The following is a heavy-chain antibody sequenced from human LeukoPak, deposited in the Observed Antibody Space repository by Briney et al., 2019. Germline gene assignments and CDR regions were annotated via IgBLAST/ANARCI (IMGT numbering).Heavy chain of an antibody. J-gene: IGHJ3*02. Sequence: ASVKVSCKLSGYSGIELDMHWVRQAPRKGLEWMGGFDREDGGTIYARKFQGRVTMTEGTPTDTAYMELTSLTSDDTAVYYCATHTISGVVTYAFQMWGRGTLVTVSS. CDR1: GYSGIELD. CDR3: ATHTISGVVTYAFQM. V-gene: IGHV1-24*01. CDR2: FDREDGGT. D-gene: IGHD3-3*01.